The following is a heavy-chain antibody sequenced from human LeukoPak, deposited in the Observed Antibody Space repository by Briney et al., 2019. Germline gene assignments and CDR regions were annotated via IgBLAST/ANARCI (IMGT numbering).Heavy chain of an antibody. J-gene: IGHJ3*02. CDR1: GGSISSYS. V-gene: IGHV4-4*07. Sequence: PSETLSLTCTVSGGSISSYSWTWIRQPARKRLEWIGRIYPSGSTNYYNPSLRSRVTMSVDTSKNQFSLKLSSMTAADTAVYYCARDWGLNDAFDIWGQGTMVTVSS. CDR3: ARDWGLNDAFDI. CDR2: IYPSGST. D-gene: IGHD7-27*01.